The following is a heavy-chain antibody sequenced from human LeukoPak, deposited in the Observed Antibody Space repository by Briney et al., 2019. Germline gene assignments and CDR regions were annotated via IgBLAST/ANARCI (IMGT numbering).Heavy chain of an antibody. CDR1: GFTFSSYA. J-gene: IGHJ4*02. D-gene: IGHD2-15*01. V-gene: IGHV3-23*01. CDR2: ISGSGGST. CDR3: ATSLAVVAATSYFEY. Sequence: PGGSLRLSCAASGFTFSSYAMSWVRQAPAKGLEWVSAISGSGGSTYYADSGKGRFTISRDNSKNTLYLQMNSLRGEDTAVYYCATSLAVVAATSYFEYWGQGALVTASS.